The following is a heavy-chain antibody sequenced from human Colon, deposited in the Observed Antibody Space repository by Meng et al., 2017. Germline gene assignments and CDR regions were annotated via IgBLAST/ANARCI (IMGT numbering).Heavy chain of an antibody. D-gene: IGHD5-18*01. CDR2: TYYRSKWYN. V-gene: IGHV6-1*01. CDR3: ARDHGYSYGLLLDY. J-gene: IGHJ4*02. CDR1: GDTVSSNTAA. Sequence: LHLQLSGPGLGKPSQTPSPPCVISGDTVSSNTAAWNWIRQSPSRGLEWLGRTYYRSKWYNEYAVSVKSRMTFNADTSKNQVSLQVNSVTPEDTVVYYCARDHGYSYGLLLDYWGQGSLVTVSS.